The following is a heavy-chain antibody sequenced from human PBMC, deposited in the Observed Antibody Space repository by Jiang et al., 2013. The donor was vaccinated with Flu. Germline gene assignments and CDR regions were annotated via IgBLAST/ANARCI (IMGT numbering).Heavy chain of an antibody. D-gene: IGHD3-10*01. CDR1: GFIFNEHY. CDR3: ARDLGSKGDD. Sequence: QLVESGGGLVEPGGSLRLSCAASGFIFNEHYMTWIRQTPGRGLEWISYISSAGNLRNYADSVKGRFTISRDNAKNSVSLQMNSLRAEDTAVYYCARDLGSKGDDWGQGTLVTVSS. J-gene: IGHJ4*02. V-gene: IGHV3-11*06. CDR2: ISSAGNLR.